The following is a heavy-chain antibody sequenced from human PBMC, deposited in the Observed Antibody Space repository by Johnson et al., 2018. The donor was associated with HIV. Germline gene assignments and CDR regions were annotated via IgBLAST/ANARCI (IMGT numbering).Heavy chain of an antibody. V-gene: IGHV3-9*01. CDR3: ARRADAFDI. J-gene: IGHJ3*02. CDR1: GFTFDDYA. CDR2: ISWNSGSI. Sequence: VQLVESGGGSVQPGRSLRLSCAASGFTFDDYAMHWVRQAPGKGLEWVSGISWNSGSIGYPGSVKGRFTISRENAKNSLYLQMNSLRAGDTAVYYCARRADAFDIWGQGTMVTVSS.